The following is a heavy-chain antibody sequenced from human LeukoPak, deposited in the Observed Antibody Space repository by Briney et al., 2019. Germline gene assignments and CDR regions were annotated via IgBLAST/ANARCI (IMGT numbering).Heavy chain of an antibody. CDR1: GGTFSSYA. J-gene: IGHJ6*02. CDR3: ARDRGSSSGWYDLPLNYYYYYGMDV. D-gene: IGHD6-19*01. V-gene: IGHV1-69*06. CDR2: IIPIFGTA. Sequence: SVKVSCKASGGTFSSYAISWVRQAPGQGLEWMGGIIPIFGTANYAQKFQGRVTITADKSTSTAYMELSSLRSEDTAVYYCARDRGSSSGWYDLPLNYYYYYGMDVWGQGTTVTVSS.